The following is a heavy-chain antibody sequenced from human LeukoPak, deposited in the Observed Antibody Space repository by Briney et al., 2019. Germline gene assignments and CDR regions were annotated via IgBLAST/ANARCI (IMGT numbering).Heavy chain of an antibody. CDR1: GYTFTGYY. V-gene: IGHV1-2*02. D-gene: IGHD6-6*01. CDR3: ARGYRSSSSYYYYGMDV. J-gene: IGHJ6*02. CDR2: INPNSGGT. Sequence: ASVTVSCKASGYTFTGYYMHWVRQAPGQGLEWMGWINPNSGGTNYAQKFQGRVTMTRDTSISTAYMELSRLRSDDTAVYYCARGYRSSSSYYYYGMDVWGQGTTVTVSS.